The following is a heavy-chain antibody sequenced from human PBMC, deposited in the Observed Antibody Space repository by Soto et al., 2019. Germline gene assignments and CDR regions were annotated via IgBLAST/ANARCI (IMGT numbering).Heavy chain of an antibody. CDR2: ISSSGSTI. J-gene: IGHJ6*02. D-gene: IGHD3-3*01. CDR1: GFTFSSYE. Sequence: SLRLSCAASGFTFSSYEMNWFRQAPGKGLEWVSYISSSGSTIYYADSVKGRFTISRDNAKNSLYLQMNSLRAEDTAVYYCARVYYDFWSGAYGMDVWGQGTTVTVSS. CDR3: ARVYYDFWSGAYGMDV. V-gene: IGHV3-48*03.